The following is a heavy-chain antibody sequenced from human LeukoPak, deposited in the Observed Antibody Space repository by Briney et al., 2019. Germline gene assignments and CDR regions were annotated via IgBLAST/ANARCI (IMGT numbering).Heavy chain of an antibody. CDR3: ARDHV. V-gene: IGHV3-48*04. CDR1: GFTFSSYN. Sequence: GGSLRLSCAGSGFTFSSYNMNWVRQAPGKGLEWISYISSSSNTTYYADSVKGRFTISRDNAKNSLYLQMNSLRAEDTAVYYCARDHVWGQGTLVTVSS. J-gene: IGHJ4*02. CDR2: ISSSSNTT.